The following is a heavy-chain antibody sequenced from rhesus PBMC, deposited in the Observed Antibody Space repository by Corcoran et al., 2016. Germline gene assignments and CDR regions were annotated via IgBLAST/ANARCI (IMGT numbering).Heavy chain of an antibody. D-gene: IGHD6-31*01. V-gene: IGHV4-127*01. Sequence: QVQLQESGPGLVKPSETLSLTCAVSGYSISSGYGWSWHRQPTGKELVWIGHIFGSFGSTYYNPSLQIRVTISKDTSKNQFSLKLSSVTAADTAVSYCARRPDSSGLDYWGQGVLVTVSS. CDR2: IFGSFGST. CDR1: GYSISSGYG. J-gene: IGHJ4*01. CDR3: ARRPDSSGLDY.